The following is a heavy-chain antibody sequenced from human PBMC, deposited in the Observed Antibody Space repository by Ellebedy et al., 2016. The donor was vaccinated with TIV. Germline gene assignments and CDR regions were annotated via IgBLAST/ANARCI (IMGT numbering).Heavy chain of an antibody. CDR3: ARDFDCSSATCYDGGFDY. CDR2: IKQDGSEK. D-gene: IGHD2-2*01. V-gene: IGHV3-7*01. CDR1: GFTFSSYW. J-gene: IGHJ4*02. Sequence: PRGSLRLSCAASGFTFSSYWMSWVRQAPGKGLEWVANIKQDGSEKYYVDSVKGRFTISRDNAKNSLYLQMNSLRAEDTAVYYCARDFDCSSATCYDGGFDYWGQGTLVTVSS.